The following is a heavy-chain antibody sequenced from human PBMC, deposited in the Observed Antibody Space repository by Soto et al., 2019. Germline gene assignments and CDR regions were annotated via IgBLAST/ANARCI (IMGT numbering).Heavy chain of an antibody. V-gene: IGHV1-18*04. J-gene: IGHJ5*02. D-gene: IGHD3-16*01. Sequence: ASVKVSCKASGYTFTSYGISWVRQAPGQGLEWMGWISAYNGNTNYAQKLQGRVTMTTDTSTSTAYMELRSLRSDDTAVYYCARVTARSPLNWFDPWGQGTLVTAPQ. CDR1: GYTFTSYG. CDR2: ISAYNGNT. CDR3: ARVTARSPLNWFDP.